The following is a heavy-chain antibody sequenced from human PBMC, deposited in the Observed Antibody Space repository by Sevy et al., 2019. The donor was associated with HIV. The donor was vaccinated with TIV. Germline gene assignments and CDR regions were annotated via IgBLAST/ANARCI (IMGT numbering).Heavy chain of an antibody. CDR1: GFNFNNYA. D-gene: IGHD6-19*01. V-gene: IGHV3-23*01. Sequence: GGSLRLSCAASGFNFNNYAIIWVRQAPGKGLEWVSVISGSGHNTYYADSVRGRFAISRDNSQNTVYLQMSSLRVDDTAKYYCAKGGGAVASTLRDIEYWGQGTLVTVSS. CDR3: AKGGGAVASTLRDIEY. CDR2: ISGSGHNT. J-gene: IGHJ4*02.